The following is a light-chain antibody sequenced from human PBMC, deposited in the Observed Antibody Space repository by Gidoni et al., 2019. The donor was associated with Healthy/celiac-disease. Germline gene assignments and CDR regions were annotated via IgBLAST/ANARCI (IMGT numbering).Light chain of an antibody. J-gene: IGKJ1*01. CDR3: QQYNNWPPWT. CDR2: GAS. CDR1: QSVSSN. Sequence: EIVMTQSPATLSVSPGERATLSCTARQSVSSNLAWYQQKPGQAPRLLIYGASTRATGIPARFSGSGSGTEFTLTISSLQSEDFAVYYCQQYNNWPPWTFXQXTKVEIK. V-gene: IGKV3-15*01.